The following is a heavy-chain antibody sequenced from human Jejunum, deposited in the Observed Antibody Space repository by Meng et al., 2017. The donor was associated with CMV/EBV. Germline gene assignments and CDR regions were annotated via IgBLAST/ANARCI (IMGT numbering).Heavy chain of an antibody. Sequence: GDPFTSFDIHWVRQATGQGLEWMGWMNPNSGDTAYAQKFQGRVTMTRNTPINTAYMELSSLRSEDTAVYYCAVNPGYSTSWFRGWGQGTRVTVSS. J-gene: IGHJ4*02. CDR3: AVNPGYSTSWFRG. CDR2: MNPNSGDT. D-gene: IGHD2-2*01. CDR1: GDPFTSFD. V-gene: IGHV1-8*01.